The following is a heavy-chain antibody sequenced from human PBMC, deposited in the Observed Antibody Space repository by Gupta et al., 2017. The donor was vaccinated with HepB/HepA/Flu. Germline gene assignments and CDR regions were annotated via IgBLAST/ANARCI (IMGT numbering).Heavy chain of an antibody. CDR3: GKENFGGSGWYTVDS. D-gene: IGHD6-19*01. CDR1: GFTFSDYG. J-gene: IGHJ4*02. CDR2: INSGGRT. Sequence: EVQLWESGGDLVQPGGSLRLSCAASGFTFSDYGMSWVRQAPGKGLEWVSAINSGGRTYYTDSVKGRFAISRDNSKNTLYLQMNSLGIEDTAIYYCGKENFGGSGWYTVDSWGQGTLGTVSS. V-gene: IGHV3-23*01.